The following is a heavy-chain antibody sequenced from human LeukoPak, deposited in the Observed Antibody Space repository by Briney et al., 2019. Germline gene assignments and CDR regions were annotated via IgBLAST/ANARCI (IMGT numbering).Heavy chain of an antibody. CDR2: ISAYNGNT. CDR3: ERDLRDIVVVPAAIGASNYYYYYYMDA. V-gene: IGHV1-18*01. CDR1: GYTFTSYG. D-gene: IGHD2-2*01. Sequence: ASVKVSCKASGYTFTSYGISWVRQAPGQGLEWMGWISAYNGNTNYAQKLQGRVTMTTNTSTSTDYMELRSLRSDDTAVYYCERDLRDIVVVPAAIGASNYYYYYYMDAWGKGTTVTVSS. J-gene: IGHJ6*03.